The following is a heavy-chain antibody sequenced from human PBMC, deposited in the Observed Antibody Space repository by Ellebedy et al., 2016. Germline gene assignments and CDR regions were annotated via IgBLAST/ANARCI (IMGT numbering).Heavy chain of an antibody. CDR3: ARDSNYDYYYGMDV. CDR1: GFTVSSNY. D-gene: IGHD3-10*01. V-gene: IGHV3-66*01. CDR2: IYSGGST. Sequence: GESLKISCAASGFTVSSNYMSWVRQAPGKGLEWVSVIYSGGSTYYADSVKGRFTISRDNSKNTLYLQMNSLRAEDTAVYYCARDSNYDYYYGMDVWGQGTTVTVSS. J-gene: IGHJ6*02.